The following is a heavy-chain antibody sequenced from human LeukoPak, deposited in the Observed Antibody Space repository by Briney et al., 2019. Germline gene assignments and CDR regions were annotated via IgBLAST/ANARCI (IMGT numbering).Heavy chain of an antibody. CDR3: ARDPPGTSGWFDP. CDR1: GGSISSYY. CDR2: IYYSGST. Sequence: PSETLSLTCTVSGGSISSYYWSWIRQPPGKGLEWIGYIYYSGSTYYNPSLKSRVTISVDTSKNQFSLKLSSVTAADTAVYYCARDPPGTSGWFDPWGQGTLVTVSS. V-gene: IGHV4-30-4*01. D-gene: IGHD1-1*01. J-gene: IGHJ5*02.